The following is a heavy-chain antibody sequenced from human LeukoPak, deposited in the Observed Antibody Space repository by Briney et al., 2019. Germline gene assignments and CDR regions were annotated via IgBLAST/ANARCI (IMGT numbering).Heavy chain of an antibody. D-gene: IGHD1-26*01. Sequence: GESLKTSCKGSGYSFSTYWIGWVRQMPGKGREWIGIIYPGDSDTIYGPSFQGQVIISADKSISTAYLQWSSLKASDTAMYYCARHLGMVGATRDAFDLWGQGTTVTVSS. V-gene: IGHV5-51*01. CDR3: ARHLGMVGATRDAFDL. CDR1: GYSFSTYW. CDR2: IYPGDSDT. J-gene: IGHJ3*01.